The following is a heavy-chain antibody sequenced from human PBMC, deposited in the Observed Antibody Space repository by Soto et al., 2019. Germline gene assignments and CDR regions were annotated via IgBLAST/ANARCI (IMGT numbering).Heavy chain of an antibody. D-gene: IGHD3-3*01. Sequence: GGSLRLSCAASGFTFSSYAMHWVRQAPGKGLEWVAVISYDGGNKYYADSVKGRFTISRDNSKNTLYLQMNSLRAEDTAVYYCASLSFTIFGARQDQEYWSQGTLVTVSS. CDR3: ASLSFTIFGARQDQEY. J-gene: IGHJ4*02. V-gene: IGHV3-30-3*01. CDR1: GFTFSSYA. CDR2: ISYDGGNK.